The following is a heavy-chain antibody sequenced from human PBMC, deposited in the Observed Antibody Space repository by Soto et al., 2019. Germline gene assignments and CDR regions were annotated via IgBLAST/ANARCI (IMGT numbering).Heavy chain of an antibody. D-gene: IGHD3-10*01. Sequence: QVQLQESGPGLVKPSETLSLTCTVSGDSISSHYWSWIRQPPGKGLEWIGFGSTKYNPSLKSRISISVATSKNQFSLNLTSATAADTAVYYCARVSTSASGSYYTLEYWGQGTLVTVSS. J-gene: IGHJ4*02. V-gene: IGHV4-59*11. CDR2: FGST. CDR1: GDSISSHY. CDR3: ARVSTSASGSYYTLEY.